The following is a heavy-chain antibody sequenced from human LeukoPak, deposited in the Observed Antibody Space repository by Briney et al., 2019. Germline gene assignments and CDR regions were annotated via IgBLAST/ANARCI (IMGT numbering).Heavy chain of an antibody. J-gene: IGHJ3*02. D-gene: IGHD3-9*01. Sequence: GGSLRLSCAASGFTVTTNYMSWVRQAPGKGLEWVSVIYSGGNIYADSVKGRFTISRDNSKNTLYLQMNSLRVEDTAVYYCAGTISTVTVSDPRDAFDIWGQGTMVTVSS. CDR2: IYSGGNI. CDR3: AGTISTVTVSDPRDAFDI. V-gene: IGHV3-53*01. CDR1: GFTVTTNY.